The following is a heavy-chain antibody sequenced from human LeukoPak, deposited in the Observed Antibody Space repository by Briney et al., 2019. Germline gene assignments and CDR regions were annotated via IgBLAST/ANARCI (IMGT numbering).Heavy chain of an antibody. CDR3: AKGRFLEFDP. D-gene: IGHD3-3*01. CDR1: GGSISSGGYY. CDR2: IYYSGST. J-gene: IGHJ5*02. Sequence: SQTLSPTCTVSGGSISSGGYYWSWIRQHPGKGLEWIGYIYYSGSTYYNPSLKSRVTISVDTSKNQFSLKLSSVTAADTAVCYCAKGRFLEFDPWGQGTLVTVSS. V-gene: IGHV4-31*03.